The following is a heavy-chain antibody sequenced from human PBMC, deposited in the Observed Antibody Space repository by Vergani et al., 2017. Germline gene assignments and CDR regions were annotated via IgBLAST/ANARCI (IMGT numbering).Heavy chain of an antibody. CDR3: ARGQTGYSRDWSTYVFYMDV. CDR2: VYYSGTT. Sequence: QVQLQESDSRLVNPSQTLSLTCTLSGDAISRDTYSWNWVRQPPGKPLEWIGSVYYSGTTYYNPSLGGRVTMSIDKSKNHFSLTLTSVTAADSAFYFCARGQTGYSRDWSTYVFYMDVWGKGTTVTVSS. J-gene: IGHJ6*03. V-gene: IGHV4-30-2*01. D-gene: IGHD3/OR15-3a*01. CDR1: GDAISRDTYS.